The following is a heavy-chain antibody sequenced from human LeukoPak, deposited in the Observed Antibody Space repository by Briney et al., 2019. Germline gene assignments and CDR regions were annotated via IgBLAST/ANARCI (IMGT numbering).Heavy chain of an antibody. CDR1: GYTFTGYY. Sequence: GASVKVSCKASGYTFTGYYMHWVRQAPGQGLEWMGWINPNSGGTNCAQKFQGRVTMTRNTSISTAYMELSSLRSEDTAVYYCARGADFWSGYYIRVPIGYYGMDVWGQGTTVTVSS. CDR2: INPNSGGT. D-gene: IGHD3-3*01. CDR3: ARGADFWSGYYIRVPIGYYGMDV. V-gene: IGHV1-2*02. J-gene: IGHJ6*02.